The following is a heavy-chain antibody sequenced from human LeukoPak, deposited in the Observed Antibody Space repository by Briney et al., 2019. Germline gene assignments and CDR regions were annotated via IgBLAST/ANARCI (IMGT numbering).Heavy chain of an antibody. CDR1: GYTFITYY. CDR2: INPSGGST. V-gene: IGHV1-46*01. Sequence: ASVTVSCKASGYTFITYYMHWVRQAPGQGLEWMGIINPSGGSTNYAQKFQGRVTLTRDTSTSTVFMELSSLRSKDTAVYYFARGPPGRVYDSSKRGLFDPWGQGTLVTVSS. D-gene: IGHD3-22*01. CDR3: ARGPPGRVYDSSKRGLFDP. J-gene: IGHJ5*02.